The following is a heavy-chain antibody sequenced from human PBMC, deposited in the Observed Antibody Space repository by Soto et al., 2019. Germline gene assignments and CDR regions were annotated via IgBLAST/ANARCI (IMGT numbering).Heavy chain of an antibody. Sequence: LSLTCTVSGGSMSSYYWTWLRQSHGRGLEWIGYISYSGSTYYNPSLKSRVTISADTSKNQFSLRMNSMIAADTAVYYCARADPDASVGYWGQGTLVTVSS. J-gene: IGHJ4*02. CDR1: GGSMSSYY. D-gene: IGHD2-15*01. CDR2: ISYSGST. CDR3: ARADPDASVGY. V-gene: IGHV4-59*01.